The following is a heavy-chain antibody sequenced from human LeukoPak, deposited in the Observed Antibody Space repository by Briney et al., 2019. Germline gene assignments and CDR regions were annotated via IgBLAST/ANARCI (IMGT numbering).Heavy chain of an antibody. Sequence: GGSLRLSCAASGFTFSSYEMNWVRQAPGKGLEWVSYISSSGSTIYYADSVKGRFTISRDNAKNSLYLQMNSLRAEDTAVYYCARVLKLAYCGGDCGLASDYWGQGTLVTVSS. CDR3: ARVLKLAYCGGDCGLASDY. CDR2: ISSSGSTI. D-gene: IGHD2-21*02. V-gene: IGHV3-48*03. CDR1: GFTFSSYE. J-gene: IGHJ4*02.